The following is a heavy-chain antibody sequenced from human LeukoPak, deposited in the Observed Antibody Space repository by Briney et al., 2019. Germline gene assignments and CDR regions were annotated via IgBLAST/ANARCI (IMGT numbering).Heavy chain of an antibody. CDR3: AKGSSAGRPYYFDY. V-gene: IGHV3-23*01. J-gene: IGHJ4*02. Sequence: GGSLRLSCAASGFTFSSYTMSWVRQAPGRGLEWVSAISHTSEYTYHADSVKGRFTISRDNSKNTLYLQMNSLRAEDTAMYYCAKGSSAGRPYYFDYWGQGTLVTVSS. D-gene: IGHD3-10*01. CDR2: ISHTSEYT. CDR1: GFTFSSYT.